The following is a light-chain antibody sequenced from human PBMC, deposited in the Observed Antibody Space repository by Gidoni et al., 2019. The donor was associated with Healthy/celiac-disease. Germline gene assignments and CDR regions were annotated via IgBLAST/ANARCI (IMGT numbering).Light chain of an antibody. CDR3: SSYTSSSTRVV. CDR2: DVS. CDR1: SSDVGGYNY. V-gene: IGLV2-14*01. J-gene: IGLJ2*01. Sequence: QSALTQPASVSGSPGQSITISCTGTSSDVGGYNYVSWYQQHPGNAPNLMIYDVSNRPSGVSNRFSGSKSGNTASLTISGLQAEDEADYYCSSYTSSSTRVVFGGGTKLTVL.